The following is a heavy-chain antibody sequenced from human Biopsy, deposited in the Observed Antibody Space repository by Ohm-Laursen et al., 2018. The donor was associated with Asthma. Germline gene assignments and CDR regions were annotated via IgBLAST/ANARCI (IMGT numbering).Heavy chain of an antibody. CDR3: ARFIDGTFFVDY. J-gene: IGHJ4*02. CDR1: GYTFSDSW. CDR2: IFAANSET. D-gene: IGHD1-7*01. Sequence: ESLRISCKPSGYTFSDSWIGWVRQMSGKGLEWMGIIFAANSETKYSPSFQGRVTISVDMSISTAFLQWSSLKASDTAMYYCARFIDGTFFVDYWGQGTLVTVSS. V-gene: IGHV5-51*01.